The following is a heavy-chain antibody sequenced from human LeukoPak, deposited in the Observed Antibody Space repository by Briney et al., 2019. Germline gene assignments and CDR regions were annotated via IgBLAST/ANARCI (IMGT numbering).Heavy chain of an antibody. CDR3: AKLISGDRDGFDI. J-gene: IGHJ3*02. D-gene: IGHD5-24*01. V-gene: IGHV3-9*03. Sequence: SLRLSCAASGFSFEDSAMYWVRQAPGKGLEWVSGISWNSVNIGYADSVKGRFTISRDNAKNSLYLQMNSVRAEDMALYYCAKLISGDRDGFDIWGQGTMVTVSS. CDR2: ISWNSVNI. CDR1: GFSFEDSA.